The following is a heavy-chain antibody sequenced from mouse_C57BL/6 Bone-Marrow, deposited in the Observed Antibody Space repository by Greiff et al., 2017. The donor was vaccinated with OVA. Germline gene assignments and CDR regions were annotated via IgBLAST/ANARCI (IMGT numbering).Heavy chain of an antibody. Sequence: EVNVVESGGGLVQPGGSLTLSCAASGFTFSDYGMAWVRQAPRKGPAWVAFISNLAYSIYYADTVTGRFTLTRENAKNTLYLEMSSLGSEDTAMYYCARRDGYYGFAYWGQGTLVTVSA. CDR2: ISNLAYSI. V-gene: IGHV5-15*01. CDR3: ARRDGYYGFAY. D-gene: IGHD2-3*01. J-gene: IGHJ3*01. CDR1: GFTFSDYG.